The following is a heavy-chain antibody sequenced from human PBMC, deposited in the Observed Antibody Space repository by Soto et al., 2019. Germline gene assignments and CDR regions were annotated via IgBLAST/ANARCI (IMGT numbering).Heavy chain of an antibody. CDR2: ISGYSGNT. CDR1: GYTFTSYD. V-gene: IGHV1-18*01. Sequence: QVQLVQSGAEVKKPGASVKVSCKASGYTFTSYDISWVRQDPGQGLEWMGWISGYSGNTNYAQRLQGRVTMTTDTSSSTAYMELRSLRSDDTAVYYCARESSSGWDFDYWGQGTLVTVSS. J-gene: IGHJ4*02. D-gene: IGHD6-19*01. CDR3: ARESSSGWDFDY.